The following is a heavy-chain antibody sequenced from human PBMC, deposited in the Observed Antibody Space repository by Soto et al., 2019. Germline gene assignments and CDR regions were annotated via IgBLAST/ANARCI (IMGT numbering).Heavy chain of an antibody. CDR2: IRSKAYGGTT. D-gene: IGHD1-26*01. Sequence: PGGSLRLSCTASGFTFGYYAMSWVRQAPGKGLEWVGFIRSKAYGGTTEYAASVKGRFTISRDDSKSIAYLQMNSLKTEDTAVYYCTREEVGPLYYWGQGTLVTVSS. V-gene: IGHV3-49*04. CDR1: GFTFGYYA. J-gene: IGHJ4*02. CDR3: TREEVGPLYY.